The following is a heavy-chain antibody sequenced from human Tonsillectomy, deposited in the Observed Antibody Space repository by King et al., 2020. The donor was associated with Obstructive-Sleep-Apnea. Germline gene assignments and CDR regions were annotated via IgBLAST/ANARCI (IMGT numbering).Heavy chain of an antibody. CDR1: GFTFSSYA. V-gene: IGHV3-30*04. Sequence: VQLVESGGGVVQPGRSLRLSCAASGFTFSSYAMHWVRQAPGKGLEWLAVISSDGSHKYYADSVKGRFTCSRDNSKNTLYLQWNSLRAEDTAVYYCASPYCSGTSCYLYFYGMDVWGQGTTVTVSS. CDR2: ISSDGSHK. D-gene: IGHD2-2*01. J-gene: IGHJ6*02. CDR3: ASPYCSGTSCYLYFYGMDV.